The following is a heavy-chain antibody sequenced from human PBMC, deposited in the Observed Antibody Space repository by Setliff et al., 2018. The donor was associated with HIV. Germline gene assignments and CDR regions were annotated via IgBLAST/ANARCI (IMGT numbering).Heavy chain of an antibody. V-gene: IGHV3-30*04. CDR3: AREVAADGTYFDY. Sequence: GESLKISCAASGFTFSNSAMHWVRQAPGKGLGWVAGISYDGSNKYYTDSVKGRFTISRDNSKNTLYLQMNSLRAGDSAVYYCAREVAADGTYFDYWGQGALVTVSS. J-gene: IGHJ4*01. CDR1: GFTFSNSA. CDR2: ISYDGSNK. D-gene: IGHD6-13*01.